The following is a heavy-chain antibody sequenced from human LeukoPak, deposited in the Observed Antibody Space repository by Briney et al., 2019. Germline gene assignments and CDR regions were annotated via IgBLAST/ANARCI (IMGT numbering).Heavy chain of an antibody. CDR3: ARELDTAMADYFDY. D-gene: IGHD5-18*01. V-gene: IGHV1-2*02. Sequence: ASVKVSCKASGYTFTGYYMHWVRQAPGQGLEWMGWINPNSGGTNYAQKFQGRVTMTRDTSIGTAYMELSRLRSDDTAVYYCARELDTAMADYFDYWGQGTLVTVSS. CDR1: GYTFTGYY. J-gene: IGHJ4*02. CDR2: INPNSGGT.